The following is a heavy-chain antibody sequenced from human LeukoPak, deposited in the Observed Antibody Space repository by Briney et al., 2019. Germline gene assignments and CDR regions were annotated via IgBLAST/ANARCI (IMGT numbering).Heavy chain of an antibody. J-gene: IGHJ3*02. CDR2: ISGSGGSI. Sequence: PGGSLRLSCAASGFTVSTNYMSWVRQAPGKGLEWVSAISGSGGSIYYVDSVKGRFTISRDNSKNTLYLQMNSLRAGDTAVYYCARDRGYDYGDPTDAFDIWGQGTMVTVSS. CDR1: GFTVSTNY. D-gene: IGHD4-17*01. CDR3: ARDRGYDYGDPTDAFDI. V-gene: IGHV3-23*01.